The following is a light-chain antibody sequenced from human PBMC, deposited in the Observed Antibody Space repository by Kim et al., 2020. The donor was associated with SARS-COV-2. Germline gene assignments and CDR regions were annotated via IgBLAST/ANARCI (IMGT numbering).Light chain of an antibody. CDR3: SSYTSSSLVV. Sequence: GPSITISCTGTSSDVGGYNYVSWYQQHPGKAPILMIYDVTNRPSGVSNRFSGSKSGNTASLTISGLQAEDEADYYCSSYTSSSLVVFGGGTQLTVL. J-gene: IGLJ2*01. CDR1: SSDVGGYNY. CDR2: DVT. V-gene: IGLV2-14*03.